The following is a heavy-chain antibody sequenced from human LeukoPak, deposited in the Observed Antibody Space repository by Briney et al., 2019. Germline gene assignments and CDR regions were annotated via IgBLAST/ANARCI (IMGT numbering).Heavy chain of an antibody. V-gene: IGHV3-48*03. D-gene: IGHD6-6*01. CDR3: ARVRMSIMDV. Sequence: PGGSLRLSCIASGFALTYSEMTWARQAPGEGLEWVSYISTTGSAIYYADSLKGRFTISRDNAKNSVYLQMNSLRAEDTGVYYCARVRMSIMDVWGQGTTVTVSS. CDR1: GFALTYSE. J-gene: IGHJ6*02. CDR2: ISTTGSAI.